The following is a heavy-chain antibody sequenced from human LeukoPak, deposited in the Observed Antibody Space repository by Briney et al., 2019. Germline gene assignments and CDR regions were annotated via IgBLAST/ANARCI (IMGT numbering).Heavy chain of an antibody. J-gene: IGHJ4*02. CDR1: GFTFDDYA. Sequence: GGSLRLSCAASGFTFDDYAMHWVRQAPGKGLEWVSGISWNSGSIGYADSVKGRFTISRDNAKNSLYLQMNSLRAEDMALYYCAKGKWELLSPLDYWGQGTLVTVSS. D-gene: IGHD1-26*01. V-gene: IGHV3-9*03. CDR3: AKGKWELLSPLDY. CDR2: ISWNSGSI.